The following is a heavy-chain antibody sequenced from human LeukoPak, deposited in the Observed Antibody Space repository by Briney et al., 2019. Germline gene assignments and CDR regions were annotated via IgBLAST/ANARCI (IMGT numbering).Heavy chain of an antibody. CDR3: ARDRNPSGPRSVYAFDI. V-gene: IGHV1-46*01. CDR1: GYTFTSYY. Sequence: ASVKVSCKASGYTFTSYYMHWVRQAPGQGLEWMGIINPSGGSTSYAQKFQGRVTMTRDMSTSTVYMELSSLRSEDTAVYYCARDRNPSGPRSVYAFDIWGQGTMVTVSS. CDR2: INPSGGST. J-gene: IGHJ3*02. D-gene: IGHD1-14*01.